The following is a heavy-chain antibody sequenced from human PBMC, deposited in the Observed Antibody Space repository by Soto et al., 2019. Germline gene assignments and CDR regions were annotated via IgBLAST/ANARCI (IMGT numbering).Heavy chain of an antibody. J-gene: IGHJ6*03. D-gene: IGHD6-13*01. CDR3: AKMGSSWRFYYMDV. CDR2: ISGSGGST. CDR1: GFTFSSYA. V-gene: IGHV3-23*01. Sequence: SLRLSCAASGFTFSSYAMSWVRQAPGKGLEWVSAISGSGGSTYYADSVKGRFTISRDNSKNTLYLQMNSLRAEDTAVYYCAKMGSSWRFYYMDVWGKGTTVTVSS.